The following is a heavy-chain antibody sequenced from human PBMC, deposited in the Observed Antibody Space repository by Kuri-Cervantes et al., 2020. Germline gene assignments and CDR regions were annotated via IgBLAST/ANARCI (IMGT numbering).Heavy chain of an antibody. D-gene: IGHD4-23*01. CDR2: IWYDGSNK. CDR1: GFTFSSYG. J-gene: IGHJ6*01. CDR3: ARDMRSGGYYYYGMDV. Sequence: GESLKISCAASGFTFSSYGMHWVRQAPGKGLEWVAVIWYDGSNKYYADSVKGRFTISRDNSKNTLYLQMNSLRAEDTAVYYCARDMRSGGYYYYGMDVWGQGNTVNGAS. V-gene: IGHV3-33*01.